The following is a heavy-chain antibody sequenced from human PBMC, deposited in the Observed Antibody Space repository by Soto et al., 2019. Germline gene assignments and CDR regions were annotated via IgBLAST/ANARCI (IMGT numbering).Heavy chain of an antibody. D-gene: IGHD6-19*01. Sequence: QVQLVQSGAEVKKPGASVKVSCKASGYTFTSYAMHWVRQAPGQRLEWMGWINAGNGNTKYSQKFQGRVTITRDTSASTAYMELSSLRSEDTAVYYCARGVAGPLHWFDPWGQGTLVAVSS. CDR2: INAGNGNT. CDR1: GYTFTSYA. CDR3: ARGVAGPLHWFDP. V-gene: IGHV1-3*01. J-gene: IGHJ5*02.